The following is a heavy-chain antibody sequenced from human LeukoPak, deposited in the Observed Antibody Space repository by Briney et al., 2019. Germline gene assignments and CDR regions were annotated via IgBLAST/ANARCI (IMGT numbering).Heavy chain of an antibody. D-gene: IGHD5-24*01. CDR1: GGSISSYY. CDR3: ARENGYKYDY. Sequence: SETLSLTCTVSGGSISSYYWSWIRQPPGKGLEWIGYIYYSGSTNYKSSLKSRVTISVDTSKNQFSLKLSSVTAADTAVYYCARENGYKYDYWGQGTLVTVSS. V-gene: IGHV4-59*01. CDR2: IYYSGST. J-gene: IGHJ4*02.